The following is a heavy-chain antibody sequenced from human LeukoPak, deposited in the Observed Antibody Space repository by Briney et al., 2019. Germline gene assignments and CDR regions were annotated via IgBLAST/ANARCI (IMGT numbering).Heavy chain of an antibody. J-gene: IGHJ4*02. CDR3: ARQTPSGTYY. Sequence: SETLSLTCTVSGGSISSYYWSWIRQPPGKGPEWIGYIYYSGSTNYNPSLKSRVTISVDTSKNQFSLKLSSVTAADTAVYYCARQTPSGTYYWGQGTLVTVSS. D-gene: IGHD3-10*01. V-gene: IGHV4-59*08. CDR2: IYYSGST. CDR1: GGSISSYY.